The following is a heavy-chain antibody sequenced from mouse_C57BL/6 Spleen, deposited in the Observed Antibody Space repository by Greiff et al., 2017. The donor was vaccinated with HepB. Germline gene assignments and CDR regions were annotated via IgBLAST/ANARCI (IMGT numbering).Heavy chain of an antibody. V-gene: IGHV5-9-1*02. D-gene: IGHD1-1*01. CDR2: ISSGGDYI. CDR3: TRGYYYGSSYYYAMDY. J-gene: IGHJ4*01. Sequence: EVKLVESGEGLVKPGGSLKLSCAASGFTFSSYAMSWVRQTPEKRLEWVAYISSGGDYIYYADTVKGRFTISRDNARNTLYLQMSSLKSEDTAMYYCTRGYYYGSSYYYAMDYWGQGTSVTVSS. CDR1: GFTFSSYA.